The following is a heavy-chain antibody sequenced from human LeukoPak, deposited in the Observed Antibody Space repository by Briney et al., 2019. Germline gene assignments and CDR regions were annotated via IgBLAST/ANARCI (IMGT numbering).Heavy chain of an antibody. CDR2: IRSKANSYAT. J-gene: IGHJ4*02. CDR3: TSLVGALDY. Sequence: WGSLRLSCAASGFTFSGSAMHWVRQASGKGLEWVGRIRSKANSYATAYAASVKGRITIYRDDSKNTAYLQMNSLKTEDTAVYYCTSLVGALDYWGQGNLVTVSS. V-gene: IGHV3-73*01. D-gene: IGHD1-26*01. CDR1: GFTFSGSA.